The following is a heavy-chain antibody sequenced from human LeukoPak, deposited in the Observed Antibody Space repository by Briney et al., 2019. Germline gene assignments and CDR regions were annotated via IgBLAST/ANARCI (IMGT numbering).Heavy chain of an antibody. V-gene: IGHV3-71*01. CDR2: IRNKANGGTT. CDR1: GFTFSYYY. J-gene: IGHJ3*02. CDR3: ASPIAVAGTSAFDI. D-gene: IGHD6-19*01. Sequence: GGSLRLSCAASGFTFSYYYMSGVRQAPGKGLEWVGFIRNKANGGTTEWTTSVKGRFTISRDDSKSITYLQMNSLRAEDTAVYYCASPIAVAGTSAFDIWGQGTMVTVSS.